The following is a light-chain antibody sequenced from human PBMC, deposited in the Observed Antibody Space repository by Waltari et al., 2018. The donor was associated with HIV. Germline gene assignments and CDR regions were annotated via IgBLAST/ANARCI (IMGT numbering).Light chain of an antibody. V-gene: IGKV1-39*01. CDR1: QSIVNY. CDR3: HQSFNTPWT. J-gene: IGKJ1*01. Sequence: DIQMTQSPSSLSASIGDRVTITCRAIQSIVNYLKWFQQKPGEAPKLLIFSASTLQNDVPSRFSGSGSGTEFTLTISSLQPEDFATYYCHQSFNTPWTFGQGTKVEVK. CDR2: SAS.